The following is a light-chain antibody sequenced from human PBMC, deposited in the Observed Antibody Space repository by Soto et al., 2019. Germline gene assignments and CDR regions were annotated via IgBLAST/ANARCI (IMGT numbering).Light chain of an antibody. Sequence: QSVLTQPASVSGSPGQSITISCTGTSSDVGSYNLVSRYQQHPGKAPKLMIYEVSKRPSGVSNRFSGSKSANTASLTISGLQADDEADYYCCSYGGRSTYVFGTGTKVTVL. CDR1: SSDVGSYNL. J-gene: IGLJ1*01. CDR3: CSYGGRSTYV. CDR2: EVS. V-gene: IGLV2-23*02.